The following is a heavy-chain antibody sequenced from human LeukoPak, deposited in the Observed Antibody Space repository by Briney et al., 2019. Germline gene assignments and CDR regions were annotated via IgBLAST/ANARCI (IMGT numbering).Heavy chain of an antibody. J-gene: IGHJ3*02. Sequence: GGSLRLSCAVSGFTFSSYWMSWFRQAPGKGLEWVANINQDGSQKFSVDSVKGRFTISRDNAKNSLYLQMNSLRAEDTALYHCARVIAVAGILGAFDIWGQGTMVTVSS. CDR2: INQDGSQK. CDR1: GFTFSSYW. CDR3: ARVIAVAGILGAFDI. D-gene: IGHD6-19*01. V-gene: IGHV3-7*03.